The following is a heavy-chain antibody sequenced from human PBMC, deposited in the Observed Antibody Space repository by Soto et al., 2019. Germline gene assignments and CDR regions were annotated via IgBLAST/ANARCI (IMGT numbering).Heavy chain of an antibody. Sequence: SETLSLTCSVSGGSISSSSYYWGGIRQPPGKGLEWIGSIYYSGSTYYNPSLKSRVTISVDTSKNQFSLKLSSVTAADTAVYYCARHGAHRIAVAANWFDPWGQGTLVTVAP. V-gene: IGHV4-39*01. CDR1: GGSISSSSYY. CDR3: ARHGAHRIAVAANWFDP. CDR2: IYYSGST. D-gene: IGHD6-19*01. J-gene: IGHJ5*02.